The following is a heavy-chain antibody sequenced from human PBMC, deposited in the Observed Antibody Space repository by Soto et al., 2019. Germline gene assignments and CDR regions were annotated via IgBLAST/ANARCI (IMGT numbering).Heavy chain of an antibody. J-gene: IGHJ5*02. CDR3: ARLEYDYVWGSYRRYNWFDP. CDR2: IIPIFGTA. CDR1: GYTFSSYG. D-gene: IGHD3-16*02. Sequence: SVKVSCKASGYTFSSYGISWVRRAPGQGLEWMGGIIPIFGTANYAQKFQGRVTITADESTSTAYMELSSLRSEDTAVYYCARLEYDYVWGSYRRYNWFDPWGQGTLVTVS. V-gene: IGHV1-69*13.